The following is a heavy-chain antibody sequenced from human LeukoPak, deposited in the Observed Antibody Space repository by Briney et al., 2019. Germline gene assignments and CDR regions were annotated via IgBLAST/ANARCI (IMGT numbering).Heavy chain of an antibody. Sequence: SETLSLTCTVSGSSISSSTYYWGWIRQPPGKGLEWIGFIYYSGSTNYNPSLKSRVTISVDTSKNQFSLKLNSLTAADTAVYYCATFWPHGGATGWFDPWGQGTLVTVSS. CDR1: GSSISSSTYY. D-gene: IGHD4-23*01. CDR2: IYYSGST. CDR3: ATFWPHGGATGWFDP. V-gene: IGHV4-61*05. J-gene: IGHJ5*02.